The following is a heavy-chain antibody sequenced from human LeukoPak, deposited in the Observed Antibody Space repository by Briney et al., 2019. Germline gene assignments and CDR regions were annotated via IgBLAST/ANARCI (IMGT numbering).Heavy chain of an antibody. CDR1: GFTFSYYA. Sequence: GGSLRLSCAASGFTFSYYAMSWVRQAPGKGLEWVSAISGSGGSTYYADSVKGRFTISRDNSRNTLYLQMNSLRAEDTAVYYCAKERYSSGWYEDYWGQGTLVTVSS. J-gene: IGHJ4*02. V-gene: IGHV3-23*01. D-gene: IGHD6-19*01. CDR3: AKERYSSGWYEDY. CDR2: ISGSGGST.